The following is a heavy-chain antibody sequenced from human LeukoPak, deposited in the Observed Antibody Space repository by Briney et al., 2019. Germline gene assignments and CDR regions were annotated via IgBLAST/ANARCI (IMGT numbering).Heavy chain of an antibody. Sequence: ASVKVSCKASGYTFTGYYMHWVRQAPGQGLEWMGRINPNSGGTNYAQKFQGRVTMTRDTSISTAYMELSRLRSGDTAVYYCARGPANVDTAMVAPFDYWGQGTLVTVSS. J-gene: IGHJ4*02. CDR1: GYTFTGYY. CDR3: ARGPANVDTAMVAPFDY. CDR2: INPNSGGT. D-gene: IGHD5-18*01. V-gene: IGHV1-2*06.